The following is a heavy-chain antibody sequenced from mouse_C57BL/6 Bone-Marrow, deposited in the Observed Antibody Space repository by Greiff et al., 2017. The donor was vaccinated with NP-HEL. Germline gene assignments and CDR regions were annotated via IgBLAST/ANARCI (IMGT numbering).Heavy chain of an antibody. Sequence: EVMLVESGGGLVKPGGSLKLSCAASGFTFSSYAMSWVRQTPEKRLEWVATISDGGSYTYYPDNVKGRFTISRDNAKNNLYLQMSHLKSEDTAMYYCAREDRWLLGAYWGQGTLVTVSA. V-gene: IGHV5-4*01. D-gene: IGHD2-3*01. J-gene: IGHJ3*01. CDR1: GFTFSSYA. CDR3: AREDRWLLGAY. CDR2: ISDGGSYT.